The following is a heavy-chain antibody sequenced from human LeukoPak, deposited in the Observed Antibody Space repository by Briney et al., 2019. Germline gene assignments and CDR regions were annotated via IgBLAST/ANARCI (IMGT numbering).Heavy chain of an antibody. D-gene: IGHD3-22*01. CDR1: GFTFSSYS. CDR2: ISSSSSYT. J-gene: IGHJ3*02. V-gene: IGHV3-21*04. Sequence: GGSLRLSCAASGFTFSSYSMNWVRQAPGKGLEWVSSISSSSSYTYYADSVKGRFTISRDNSKNTLYLQMNSLRAEDTAVYYCAKERIVVIPDAFDIWGQGTMVTVSS. CDR3: AKERIVVIPDAFDI.